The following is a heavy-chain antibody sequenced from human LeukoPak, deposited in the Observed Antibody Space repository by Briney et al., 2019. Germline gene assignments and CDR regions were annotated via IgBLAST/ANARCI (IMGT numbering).Heavy chain of an antibody. D-gene: IGHD2-21*01. Sequence: PSETLSLTCTVSGGSISSSSYYWGWIRQPPGKGLEWIGSIYYSGSTYYNPSLKSRVTISVDTSKNQFSLKLSSVTAADTAVYYCARDRAYCGGDCLFNWFDPWGQGTLVTVSS. CDR3: ARDRAYCGGDCLFNWFDP. V-gene: IGHV4-39*07. J-gene: IGHJ5*02. CDR1: GGSISSSSYY. CDR2: IYYSGST.